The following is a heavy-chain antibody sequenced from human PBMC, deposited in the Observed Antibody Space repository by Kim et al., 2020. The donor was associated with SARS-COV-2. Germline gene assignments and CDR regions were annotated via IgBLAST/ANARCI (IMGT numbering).Heavy chain of an antibody. CDR3: ARGRAGVVPAPVLGLGPYYDYYAMDV. J-gene: IGHJ6*02. D-gene: IGHD2-8*02. CDR1: GGSFSDYK. Sequence: SETLSLTCAVYGGSFSDYKWSWIRQPPNKGPEWIGEINHSGTTNLSPSLQSRVTISVDTSKSQFSLRLKSMTADTAVYYCARGRAGVVPAPVLGLGPYYDYYAMDVWGRGKPVAVSS. CDR2: INHSGTT. V-gene: IGHV4-34*01.